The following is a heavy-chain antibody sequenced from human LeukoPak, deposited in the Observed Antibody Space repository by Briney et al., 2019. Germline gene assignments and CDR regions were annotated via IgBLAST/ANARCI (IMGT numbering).Heavy chain of an antibody. Sequence: GGSLRLSCAASGFTFSSYSMNWVRQAPGKGLEWVSSISSSSSYIYYADSVKGRFTISRDNSKNSLYLQMNSLRAEDTAVYYCARGKEPVAGSLSHFDYWGQGTLVTVSS. CDR2: ISSSSSYI. CDR3: ARGKEPVAGSLSHFDY. CDR1: GFTFSSYS. V-gene: IGHV3-21*01. D-gene: IGHD6-19*01. J-gene: IGHJ4*02.